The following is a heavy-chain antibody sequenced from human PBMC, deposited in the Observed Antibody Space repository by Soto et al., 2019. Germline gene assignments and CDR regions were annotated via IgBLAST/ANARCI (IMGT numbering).Heavy chain of an antibody. Sequence: QVQLQQWGAGLLKPSETLSLTCAVYGGSFSGYYWSWIRQPPGKGLEWIGEINPSGSTNYNPSLKSRVPLSVDTSKTHFSLKLSSAPAADTAVYYCASGRRFYTSPYWYSGGAFDLWGQGTMVTVSS. CDR3: ASGRRFYTSPYWYSGGAFDL. CDR2: INPSGST. V-gene: IGHV4-34*01. J-gene: IGHJ3*01. CDR1: GGSFSGYY. D-gene: IGHD2-2*01.